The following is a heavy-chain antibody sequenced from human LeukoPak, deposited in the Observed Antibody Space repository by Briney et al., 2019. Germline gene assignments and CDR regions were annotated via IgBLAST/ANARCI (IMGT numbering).Heavy chain of an antibody. CDR3: ARETSITMVRGLRWFDP. CDR2: ISAYNGNT. D-gene: IGHD3-10*01. Sequence: ASVKVSCKASGGTFNSYAISWVRQAPGQGLEWMGWISAYNGNTNYAQKLQGRVTMTTDTSTSTAYMELRSLRSDDTAVYYCARETSITMVRGLRWFDPWGQGTLVTVSS. V-gene: IGHV1-18*01. CDR1: GGTFNSYA. J-gene: IGHJ5*02.